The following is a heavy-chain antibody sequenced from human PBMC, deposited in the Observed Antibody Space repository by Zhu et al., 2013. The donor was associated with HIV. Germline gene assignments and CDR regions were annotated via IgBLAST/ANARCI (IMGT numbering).Heavy chain of an antibody. J-gene: IGHJ5*02. CDR3: ARTPLGTRGXRWGGTWFDP. CDR1: GYTFTSYD. D-gene: IGHD1-1*01. CDR2: MNPNSGNT. V-gene: IGHV1-8*01. Sequence: QVQLVQSGAEVKKPGASVKVSCKASGYTFTSYDINWVRQATGQGLEWMGWMNPNSGNTGYAQKFQGRVTMTRNTSISTAYMELSSLRSEDTAVYYCARTPLGTRGXRWGGTWFDPVGPGEPWSTVXS.